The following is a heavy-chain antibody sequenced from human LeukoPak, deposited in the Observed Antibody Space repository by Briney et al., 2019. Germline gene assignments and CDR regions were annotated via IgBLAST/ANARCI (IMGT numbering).Heavy chain of an antibody. D-gene: IGHD6-13*01. CDR2: IYHSGST. CDR1: GGSISSSNW. Sequence: SETLSLTCADSGGSISSSNWWSWVRQPPGKGLEWIGEIYHSGSTNYNPSLKSRVTILVDKSKNQFSLKLSSVTAADTAVYYCARLQAGHHYFDYWGQGTLVTVSS. J-gene: IGHJ4*02. CDR3: ARLQAGHHYFDY. V-gene: IGHV4-4*02.